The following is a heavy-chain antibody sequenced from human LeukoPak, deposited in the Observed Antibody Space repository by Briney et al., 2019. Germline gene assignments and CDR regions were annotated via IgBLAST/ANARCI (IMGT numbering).Heavy chain of an antibody. J-gene: IGHJ4*02. Sequence: ASVKVSCKASGYTFTGYYMHWVRQAPGQGLEWMGWINPNSGGTNYARKFQGRVTMTRDTSISTAYMELSRLRSDDTAVYYCATFPITMVRGVTADYWGQGTLVTVSS. V-gene: IGHV1-2*02. CDR2: INPNSGGT. CDR1: GYTFTGYY. CDR3: ATFPITMVRGVTADY. D-gene: IGHD3-10*01.